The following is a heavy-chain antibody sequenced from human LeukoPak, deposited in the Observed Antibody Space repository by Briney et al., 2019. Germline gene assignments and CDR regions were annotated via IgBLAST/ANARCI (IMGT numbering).Heavy chain of an antibody. J-gene: IGHJ6*02. Sequence: GGSLRLSCAASGFTVSSNYMNWVRQAPGKGLEWVANIKQDGSRKLYVDSVQGRFTISRDNAKNSLYLQMNSLRAEDTAVYYCARARDSSGYYYYYYGMDVWGQGITVTVSS. V-gene: IGHV3-7*01. CDR2: IKQDGSRK. CDR3: ARARDSSGYYYYYYGMDV. CDR1: GFTVSSNY. D-gene: IGHD3-22*01.